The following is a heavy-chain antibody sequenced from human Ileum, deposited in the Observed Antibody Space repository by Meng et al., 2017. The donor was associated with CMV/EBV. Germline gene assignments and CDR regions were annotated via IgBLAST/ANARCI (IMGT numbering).Heavy chain of an antibody. CDR2: IYPGDSDT. CDR3: ARRYCSSTSCYNGFDP. Sequence: GESLKISCKASGYSFTSYWIGWVRQMPGKGLEWMGIIYPGDSDTRYSPSFQGQVTISADKSISTAYLQWRSLKASDTAMYYCARRYCSSTSCYNGFDPWGQGTLVTVSS. J-gene: IGHJ5*02. V-gene: IGHV5-51*01. CDR1: GYSFTSYW. D-gene: IGHD2-2*01.